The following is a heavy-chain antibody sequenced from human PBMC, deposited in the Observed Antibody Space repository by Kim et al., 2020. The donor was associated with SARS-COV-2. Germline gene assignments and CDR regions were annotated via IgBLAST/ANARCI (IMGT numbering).Heavy chain of an antibody. Sequence: GGSLRLSCAASGFTFSRRAMSWVRQAPGKGLEWIASVNNGHNPYYAASVRGRFTVSRDNTKDTFYLQMNSLRADDTALYYCAKDHPSDGWPTFDSWGQGTLVAVSS. D-gene: IGHD6-19*01. CDR3: AKDHPSDGWPTFDS. CDR2: VNNGHNP. J-gene: IGHJ4*02. V-gene: IGHV3-23*01. CDR1: GFTFSRRA.